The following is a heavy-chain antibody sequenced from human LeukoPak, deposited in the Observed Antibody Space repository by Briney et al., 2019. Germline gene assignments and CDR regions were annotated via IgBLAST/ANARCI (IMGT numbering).Heavy chain of an antibody. CDR3: AXXLGWERRKHWFDP. CDR2: IYYSGTT. J-gene: IGHJ5*02. Sequence: SEALSLTCAVYGGSFSDYYWNWIRQPPGKGLEWIGYIYYSGTTNYNPSLKSRVSMSVDTSKNQFSLKLSSVTAADTAVYYCAXXLGWERRKHWFDPWGQGTLVTVSS. CDR1: GGSFSDYY. D-gene: IGHD1-1*01. V-gene: IGHV4-59*01.